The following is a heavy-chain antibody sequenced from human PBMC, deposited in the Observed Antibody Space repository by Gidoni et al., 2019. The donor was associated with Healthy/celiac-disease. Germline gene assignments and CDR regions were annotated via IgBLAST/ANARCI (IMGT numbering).Heavy chain of an antibody. J-gene: IGHJ4*02. Sequence: QVTLRESGPALVKPTQTLTLTCTFSGFSLSTSGMCVSWIRQPPGKALEWLARIDWDDDKYYSTSLKTRLTISKDTSKNQVVLTMTNMDPVDTATYYCARIRSPWLQLDYWGQGTLVTVSS. CDR2: IDWDDDK. CDR3: ARIRSPWLQLDY. CDR1: GFSLSTSGMC. D-gene: IGHD5-12*01. V-gene: IGHV2-70*15.